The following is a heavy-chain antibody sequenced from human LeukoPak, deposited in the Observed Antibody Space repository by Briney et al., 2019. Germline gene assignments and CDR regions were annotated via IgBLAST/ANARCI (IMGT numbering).Heavy chain of an antibody. J-gene: IGHJ4*02. CDR3: ARQLYGSDY. CDR2: VNNSGYT. V-gene: IGHV4-34*01. Sequence: PSETLSLTCGVSGVSFSTYYWSWIRQSPEKGLEWIGEVNNSGYTNYNPSLKGRVTISVDPSKHQFSLKLSSVTAADTAVYYCARQLYGSDYWGQGTLVTVSS. CDR1: GVSFSTYY. D-gene: IGHD4-17*01.